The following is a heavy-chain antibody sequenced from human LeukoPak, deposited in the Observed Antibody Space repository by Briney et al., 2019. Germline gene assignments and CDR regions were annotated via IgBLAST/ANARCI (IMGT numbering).Heavy chain of an antibody. CDR1: GGSFSGYY. CDR2: INHSGST. D-gene: IGHD1-26*01. Sequence: PSETLSLTCAVYGGSFSGYYWSWIRQPPGKGLEWIGEINHSGSTNYNPPLKSRVTISVDTSKNQFSLKLSSVTAADTAVYYCAREGRSGDGLDYWGQGTLVTVSS. CDR3: AREGRSGDGLDY. J-gene: IGHJ4*02. V-gene: IGHV4-34*01.